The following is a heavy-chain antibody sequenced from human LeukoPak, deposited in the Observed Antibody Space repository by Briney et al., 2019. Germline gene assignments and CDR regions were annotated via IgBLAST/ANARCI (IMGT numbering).Heavy chain of an antibody. CDR1: GGSISTYY. V-gene: IGHV4-59*12. CDR3: ARDLGRIVGATGGLAFDV. D-gene: IGHD1-26*01. J-gene: IGHJ3*01. Sequence: SETLSLTCTVSGGSISTYYWSWMRQPPGRGLEWIGYIYYSGSTYYNPSLKSRVSISIDRSKTQFSLKLSSVTAADTAVYYCARDLGRIVGATGGLAFDVRGQGTAVTVSS. CDR2: IYYSGST.